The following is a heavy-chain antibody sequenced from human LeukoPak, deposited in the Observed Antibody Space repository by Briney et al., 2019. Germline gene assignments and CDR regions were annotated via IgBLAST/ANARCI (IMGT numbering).Heavy chain of an antibody. CDR2: IRSKAYGGTT. D-gene: IGHD1-26*01. J-gene: IGHJ4*02. CDR3: TRDLTKIVGASY. Sequence: AGGSLRLSCTASVFTFGDYAMSWVRQAPGKGLEWVGFIRSKAYGGTTEYAASVKGRFTISRDDSKSIAYLQMNSLKTEDTAVYYCTRDLTKIVGASYWGQGTLVTVSS. CDR1: VFTFGDYA. V-gene: IGHV3-49*04.